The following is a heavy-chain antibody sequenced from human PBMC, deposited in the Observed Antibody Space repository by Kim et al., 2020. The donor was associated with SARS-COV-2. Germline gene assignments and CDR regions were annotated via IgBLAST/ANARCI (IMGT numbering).Heavy chain of an antibody. Sequence: GGSLRLSCAASGFTFSSYAMSWVRQAPGKGLEWVSAISGSGGSTYYADSVKGRFTISRDNSKNTLYLQMNSLRAEDTAVYYCAKDTTAARLRGVLDPWGQGTLVTVSS. CDR3: AKDTTAARLRGVLDP. V-gene: IGHV3-23*01. CDR2: ISGSGGST. J-gene: IGHJ5*02. CDR1: GFTFSSYA. D-gene: IGHD6-6*01.